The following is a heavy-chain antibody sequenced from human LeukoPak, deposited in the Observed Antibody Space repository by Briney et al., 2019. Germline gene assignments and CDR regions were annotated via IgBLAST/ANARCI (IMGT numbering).Heavy chain of an antibody. D-gene: IGHD4-17*01. CDR2: FVPEDGET. J-gene: IGHJ5*02. Sequence: ASVKVSCKVSGYTLTELSMHWVRQAPGKGLEWMGGFVPEDGETIYAQKFQGRVTMTEDTSTDTAYMELSSLRSEDTAVYYCATGAYGDYVQQYNWFDPWGQGTLVTVSS. CDR3: ATGAYGDYVQQYNWFDP. V-gene: IGHV1-24*01. CDR1: GYTLTELS.